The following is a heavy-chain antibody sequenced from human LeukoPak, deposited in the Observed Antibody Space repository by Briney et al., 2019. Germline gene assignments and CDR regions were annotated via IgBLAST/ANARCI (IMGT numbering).Heavy chain of an antibody. V-gene: IGHV3-64*04. J-gene: IGHJ4*02. CDR1: GFTFSNYA. Sequence: GGSLRLSCSASGFTFSNYAMHWVRQAPGKGLEYVSAISSNGGSTYYADSVKGRFTISRDNSKNTLYLQMNSLRAEDTAVYYCAPLGIGVVTNWGQGTLVTVSS. CDR2: ISSNGGST. D-gene: IGHD6-19*01. CDR3: APLGIGVVTN.